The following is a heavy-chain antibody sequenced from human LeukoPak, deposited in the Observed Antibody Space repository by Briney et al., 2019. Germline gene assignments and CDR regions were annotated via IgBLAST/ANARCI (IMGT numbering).Heavy chain of an antibody. Sequence: KPSETLSLTCAVSGYSIGSGYYWGWIRQPPGKGLEWIGSIYHSGSTYYNPSLKSRVTISVDTSKNQFSLKLSSVTAADTAVYYCARDPYYYDSSGYPFDYWGQGTLVTVSS. CDR2: IYHSGST. CDR3: ARDPYYYDSSGYPFDY. V-gene: IGHV4-38-2*02. J-gene: IGHJ4*02. D-gene: IGHD3-22*01. CDR1: GYSIGSGYY.